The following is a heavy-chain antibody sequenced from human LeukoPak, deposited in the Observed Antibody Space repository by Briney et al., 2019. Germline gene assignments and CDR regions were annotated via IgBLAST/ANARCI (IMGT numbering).Heavy chain of an antibody. D-gene: IGHD2-15*01. J-gene: IGHJ5*02. V-gene: IGHV3-48*04. CDR1: GFTFSSYS. CDR3: ARGGCSGGSCYGTSFDP. Sequence: PGGSLRLSCAASGFTFSSYSMNWVRQAPGKGLEWVSYISSSSSTIYYADSVKGRFTISRDNAKNSLYLQMNSLRAEDTAVYYCARGGCSGGSCYGTSFDPWGQGTLVTVSS. CDR2: ISSSSSTI.